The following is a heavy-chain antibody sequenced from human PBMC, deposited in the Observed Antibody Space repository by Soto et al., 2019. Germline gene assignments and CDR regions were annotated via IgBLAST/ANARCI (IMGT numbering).Heavy chain of an antibody. J-gene: IGHJ3*02. CDR1: GFTFSIYS. D-gene: IGHD1-26*01. V-gene: IGHV3-48*01. CDR3: AIEKLGATAVHVFDI. Sequence: EVQLVESGGGLVQPGGSLRLTCAASGFTFSIYSMNWVRQAPGKGLEWVSYIMPESSHIFYADSVKGRFIISRDNAKNSLYLQMNSLRAEDTAVYYCAIEKLGATAVHVFDIWGQGTMVTVSS. CDR2: IMPESSHI.